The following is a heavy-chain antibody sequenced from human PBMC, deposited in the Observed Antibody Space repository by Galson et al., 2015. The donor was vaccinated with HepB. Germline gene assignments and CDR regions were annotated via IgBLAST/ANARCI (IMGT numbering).Heavy chain of an antibody. D-gene: IGHD3-10*01. CDR2: ISYDGSNK. J-gene: IGHJ4*02. Sequence: SLRLSCAASGFTFSSYAMHWVRQAPGKGLEWVAVISYDGSNKYYADSVKGRFTISRDNSKNSLYLQMNSLRAEDTAVYYCARVYHGSGSYLIDYWGQGTLVTVSS. CDR1: GFTFSSYA. V-gene: IGHV3-30*04. CDR3: ARVYHGSGSYLIDY.